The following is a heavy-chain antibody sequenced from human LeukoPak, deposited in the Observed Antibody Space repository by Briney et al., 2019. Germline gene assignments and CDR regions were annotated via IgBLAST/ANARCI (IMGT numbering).Heavy chain of an antibody. CDR3: ARHTAMVEAFDI. J-gene: IGHJ3*02. CDR1: GGSISSSNW. Sequence: SETLSLTCAVSGGSISSSNWWSWVRQPPGKGLEWIGEIYHSGSTNHNPSLKSRVTISVDKSKNQFSLKLSSVTAADTAVYYCARHTAMVEAFDIWGQGTMVTVSS. CDR2: IYHSGST. V-gene: IGHV4-4*02. D-gene: IGHD5-18*01.